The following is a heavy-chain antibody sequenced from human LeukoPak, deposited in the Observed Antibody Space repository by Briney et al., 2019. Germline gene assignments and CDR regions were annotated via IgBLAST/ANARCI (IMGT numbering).Heavy chain of an antibody. CDR1: GFTFRNLY. J-gene: IGHJ4*02. D-gene: IGHD4-17*01. CDR3: FSARHGDSFDC. CDR2: MRNEATSCTT. V-gene: IGHV3-72*01. Sequence: PGGSLRLSCAASGFTFRNLYMDWVRQAPGEGLGWGGRMRNEATSCTTDYATSLKGRFTSSRDDSKSSVFLQMNSLKTEDTAVYDCFSARHGDSFDCWGQGTLVTVSS.